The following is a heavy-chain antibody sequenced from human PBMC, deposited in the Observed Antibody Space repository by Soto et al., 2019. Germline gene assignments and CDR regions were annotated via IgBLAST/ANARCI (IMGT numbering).Heavy chain of an antibody. D-gene: IGHD1-26*01. CDR2: IHDSGST. Sequence: SETLSLTCAVSGPSIGTSNWWSGVRHSPGTGLEWIGEIHDSGSTESNPYLKSRVTISVHTSNSEFSLELRSVTAADTAVYYCARGLITGSQYSGGWYYFDSWGQGTQVS. CDR1: GPSIGTSNW. V-gene: IGHV4-4*02. CDR3: ARGLITGSQYSGGWYYFDS. J-gene: IGHJ4*02.